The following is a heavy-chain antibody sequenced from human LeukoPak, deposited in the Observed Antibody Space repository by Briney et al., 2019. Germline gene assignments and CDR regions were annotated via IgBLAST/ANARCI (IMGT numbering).Heavy chain of an antibody. V-gene: IGHV3-30*04. CDR2: ISYDGSNK. CDR3: ARDANYYDSKGYFDY. CDR1: GFTFSSYA. D-gene: IGHD3-22*01. Sequence: GRSLRLSCAASGFTFSSYAMHWVRQAPGKGLEWVAVISYDGSNKYYADSVKGRFTISRDNSKNTLYLQMNSLRAEDTAVHYCARDANYYDSKGYFDYWGQGTLVTVSS. J-gene: IGHJ4*02.